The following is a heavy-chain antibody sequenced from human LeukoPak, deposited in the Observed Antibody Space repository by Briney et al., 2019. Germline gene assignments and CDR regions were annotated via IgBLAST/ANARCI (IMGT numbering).Heavy chain of an antibody. V-gene: IGHV3-15*01. CDR2: IRSKTDGGTA. CDR1: GFTFTNAW. J-gene: IGHJ2*01. CDR3: ATVYWYFDL. Sequence: GGSLRLSCSASGFTFTNAWMSWVRLTPGKGLEWVGLIRSKTDGGTADYAAPVQGRFTISRDDSDNTVHLQLSSLKTEDTGVYYCATVYWYFDLWGTGTLLSVS.